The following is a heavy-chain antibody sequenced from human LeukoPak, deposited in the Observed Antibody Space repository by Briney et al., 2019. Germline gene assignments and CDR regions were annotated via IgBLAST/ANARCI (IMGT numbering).Heavy chain of an antibody. V-gene: IGHV1-69*01. J-gene: IGHJ6*03. D-gene: IGHD4-17*01. Sequence: SVKVSCKASGGTFSSYAISWVRQAPGQGLEWMGGIIPIFGTANYAQKFQGRVTITADESTSTAYMELSSLRSEDTAVYYCAGPPTVTTRASYYYYMDVWGKGTTVTVSS. CDR1: GGTFSSYA. CDR2: IIPIFGTA. CDR3: AGPPTVTTRASYYYYMDV.